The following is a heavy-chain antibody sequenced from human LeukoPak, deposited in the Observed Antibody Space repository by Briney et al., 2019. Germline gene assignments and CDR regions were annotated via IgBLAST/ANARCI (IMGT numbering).Heavy chain of an antibody. Sequence: GGSLRLSCAASGFTFSNAWMSWVRQAPGKGLEWVGRIKSKTDGGTTDYAAPVKGRFTISRDDSKNTLYLQMNSLKTEDTAVYYCTTDPQRWLWLPAGAFDIRGQGTMVTVSS. CDR3: TTDPQRWLWLPAGAFDI. CDR2: IKSKTDGGTT. D-gene: IGHD5-18*01. J-gene: IGHJ3*02. V-gene: IGHV3-15*01. CDR1: GFTFSNAW.